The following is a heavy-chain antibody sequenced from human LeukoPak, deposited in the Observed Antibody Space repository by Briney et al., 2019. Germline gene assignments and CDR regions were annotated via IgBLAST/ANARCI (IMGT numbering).Heavy chain of an antibody. CDR2: IYYSGST. Sequence: PSETLSLTCTVSGGSISSSSYYWGWIRQPPGKGLEWIGSIYYSGSTYYNPSLKSRVTISVDTSKNQFSLKLSSVTAADTAVYYCATAEAWGVFDIWGQGTMVTVSS. D-gene: IGHD3-16*01. J-gene: IGHJ3*02. CDR1: GGSISSSSYY. CDR3: ATAEAWGVFDI. V-gene: IGHV4-39*07.